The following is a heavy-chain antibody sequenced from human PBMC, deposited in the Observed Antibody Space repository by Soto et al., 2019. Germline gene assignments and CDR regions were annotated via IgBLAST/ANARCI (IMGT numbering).Heavy chain of an antibody. CDR2: IYYSGST. D-gene: IGHD4-17*01. CDR1: GGSISSYY. Sequence: SETLSLTCTVSGGSISSYYWSWIRQPPGKGLEWIGYIYYSGSTNYNPSLKSRVTISVDTSKNQFSLKLSSVTAADTAVYYCASYGDYNGTLDYWGQGTLVTVSS. V-gene: IGHV4-59*01. CDR3: ASYGDYNGTLDY. J-gene: IGHJ4*02.